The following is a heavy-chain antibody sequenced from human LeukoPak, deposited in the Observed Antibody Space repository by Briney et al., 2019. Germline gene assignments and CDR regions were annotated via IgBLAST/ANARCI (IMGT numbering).Heavy chain of an antibody. Sequence: PSETLSLTCAVYGGSFSGYYWSWIRQPPGKGLEWIGEIIHSGSTNYNPSLKSRVTISADTSKNQFSLKVSSVTAADTAVYYCARRSGYSYFQHWGQGTLVTVSS. V-gene: IGHV4-34*12. CDR1: GGSFSGYY. CDR3: ARRSGYSYFQH. CDR2: IIHSGST. J-gene: IGHJ1*01. D-gene: IGHD3-3*01.